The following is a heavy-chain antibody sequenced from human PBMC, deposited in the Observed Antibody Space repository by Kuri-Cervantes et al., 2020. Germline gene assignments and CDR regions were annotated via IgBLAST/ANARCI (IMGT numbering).Heavy chain of an antibody. CDR1: GFTFSSYG. V-gene: IGHV3-33*01. Sequence: GGSLRLSCAASGFTFSSYGMHWVRQAPGKGLEWVAVIWYDGSNKYYADSVKGRFTISRDNSKNTLYLQMNSLRAEDTAVYYCARDPFDPYYGQATGGGYYYGMDVWGQGTTVTVSS. D-gene: IGHD1-26*01. J-gene: IGHJ6*02. CDR2: IWYDGSNK. CDR3: ARDPFDPYYGQATGGGYYYGMDV.